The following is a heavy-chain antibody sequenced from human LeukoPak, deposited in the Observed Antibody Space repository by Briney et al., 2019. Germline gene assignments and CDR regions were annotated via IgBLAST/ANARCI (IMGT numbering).Heavy chain of an antibody. Sequence: GGSLRLSCAASGFTFRSYEMNWVRQAPGKGLEWVSYISSSGSTIYYADSVKGRFTISRDNAENSLYLQMNSLRTEDTAVYYCARLRGALETHFDYWGQGTLVTVSS. J-gene: IGHJ4*02. D-gene: IGHD4-23*01. CDR2: ISSSGSTI. CDR3: ARLRGALETHFDY. CDR1: GFTFRSYE. V-gene: IGHV3-48*03.